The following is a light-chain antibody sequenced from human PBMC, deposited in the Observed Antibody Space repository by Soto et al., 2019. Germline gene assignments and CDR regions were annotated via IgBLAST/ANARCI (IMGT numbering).Light chain of an antibody. Sequence: EIVLTQSPATLSLSPGEIATLSCRASQSVSSYLAWYQQKPGQAPRLLIYAASNRATGIPARFSGSGSGTDFTLTISSLEPEDVAVYYCQLRSNWPRTFGQGTKVEIK. J-gene: IGKJ1*01. V-gene: IGKV3-11*01. CDR1: QSVSSY. CDR3: QLRSNWPRT. CDR2: AAS.